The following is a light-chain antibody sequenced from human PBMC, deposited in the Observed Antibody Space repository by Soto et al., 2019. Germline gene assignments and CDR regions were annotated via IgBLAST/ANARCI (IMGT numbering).Light chain of an antibody. V-gene: IGKV3-15*01. Sequence: EIVMTQSPATLSVSPGETATLSCRASQSVSYNLAWYQQKPGQGPRLLIYGAFTRATGIPARFSGSGSGTDFTLTISSLQSEDFAVYYCQQYKNWPPLTFGGGTKVGIK. J-gene: IGKJ4*01. CDR2: GAF. CDR1: QSVSYN. CDR3: QQYKNWPPLT.